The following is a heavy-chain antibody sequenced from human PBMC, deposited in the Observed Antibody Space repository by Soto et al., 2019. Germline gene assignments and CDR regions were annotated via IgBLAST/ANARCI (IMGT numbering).Heavy chain of an antibody. CDR3: ARSSRVLLWFGXSFGMDV. D-gene: IGHD3-10*01. CDR1: GGTFSSYA. Sequence: ASVKVSCKASGGTFSSYAISWVRQAPGQGLEWMGGIIPIFGTANYAQKFQGRVTITADKSTSTAYMELSSLRSEDTAVYYCARSSRVLLWFGXSFGMDVWGQGTTVTVSS. J-gene: IGHJ6*02. V-gene: IGHV1-69*06. CDR2: IIPIFGTA.